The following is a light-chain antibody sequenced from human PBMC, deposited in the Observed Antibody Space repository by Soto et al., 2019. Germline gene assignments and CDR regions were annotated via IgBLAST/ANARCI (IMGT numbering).Light chain of an antibody. Sequence: QSVLTQPPSVSAAPGQKDTISCSGSSSNIGNNYVSWYQQFPGTAPKLLIYDNDKRPSGIPDRFSGSKSGTSATLGITGLQTGDEADYYCGTWDSSLSAMVFGGGTKVTVL. CDR2: DND. V-gene: IGLV1-51*01. CDR1: SSNIGNNY. CDR3: GTWDSSLSAMV. J-gene: IGLJ2*01.